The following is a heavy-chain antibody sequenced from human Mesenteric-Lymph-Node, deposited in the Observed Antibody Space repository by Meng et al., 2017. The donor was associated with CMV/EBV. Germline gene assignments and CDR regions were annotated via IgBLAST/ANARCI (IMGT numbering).Heavy chain of an antibody. J-gene: IGHJ4*02. CDR1: GYSFTSYW. V-gene: IGHV5-51*01. D-gene: IGHD3-16*02. Sequence: GESLKISCKGSGYSFTSYWIGWVRQMPGKGLEWMGIIFPVDSDTRYSPSFQGQVTISADKSISTAYLQWGSLKASDSAMYYCARHARNDYIWGSYRQLDYWGQGTPVTVSS. CDR2: IFPVDSDT. CDR3: ARHARNDYIWGSYRQLDY.